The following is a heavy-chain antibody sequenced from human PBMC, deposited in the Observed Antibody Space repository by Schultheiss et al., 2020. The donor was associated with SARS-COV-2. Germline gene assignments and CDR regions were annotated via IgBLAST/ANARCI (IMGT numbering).Heavy chain of an antibody. D-gene: IGHD2-8*01. CDR3: ARGHPQKWAFDY. Sequence: ASVKVSCKASGYTFTSYGISWVRQAPGQGLEWMGRINPNSGGTNYAQKFQGRVTMTRDTSISTAYMELSRLRSDDTAVYYCARGHPQKWAFDYWGQGTLVTVSS. J-gene: IGHJ4*02. V-gene: IGHV1-2*06. CDR2: INPNSGGT. CDR1: GYTFTSYG.